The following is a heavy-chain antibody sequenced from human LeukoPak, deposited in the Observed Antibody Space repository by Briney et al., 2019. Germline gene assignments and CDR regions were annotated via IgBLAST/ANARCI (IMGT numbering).Heavy chain of an antibody. V-gene: IGHV3-48*01. CDR3: AKETRGYYDY. J-gene: IGHJ4*02. CDR2: ISSSSSTTI. CDR1: GFTFSSYS. Sequence: GGSLRLSCAASGFTFSSYSMNWVRQAPGKGLEWLSYISSSSSTTIYYADSVEGRFTISRDNGKNSLYLQMNSLRVEDTAVYYCAKETRGYYDYWGQGSLVTVSS.